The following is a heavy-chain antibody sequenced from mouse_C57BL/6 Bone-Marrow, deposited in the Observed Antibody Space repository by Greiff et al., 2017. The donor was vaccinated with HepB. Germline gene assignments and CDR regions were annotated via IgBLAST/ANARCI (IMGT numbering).Heavy chain of an antibody. J-gene: IGHJ2*01. V-gene: IGHV5-4*01. CDR1: GFTFSSYA. D-gene: IGHD1-1*01. CDR3: ARGYYGSSYFDY. CDR2: ISDGGSYT. Sequence: EVQLQESGGGLVKPGGSLKLSCAASGFTFSSYAMSWVRQTPEKRLEWVATISDGGSYTYYPDNVKGRFTISRDNAKNNLYLQMSHLKSEDTAMYYCARGYYGSSYFDYWGQGTTLTVSS.